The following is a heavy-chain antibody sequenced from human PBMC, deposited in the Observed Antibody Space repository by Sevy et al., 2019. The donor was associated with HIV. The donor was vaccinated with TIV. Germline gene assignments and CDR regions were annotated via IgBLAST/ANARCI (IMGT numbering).Heavy chain of an antibody. Sequence: ASVKVSCKVSGYTLTELSMHWVRQAPGKGLEWMGGFDPEDGETIDSQKFQGRVTMTEDTSTDTAYMELSSLRSEDTAVYYCATPQGSDSSGYYYDAFDIWGQGTMVTVSS. CDR2: FDPEDGET. V-gene: IGHV1-24*01. CDR1: GYTLTELS. D-gene: IGHD3-22*01. CDR3: ATPQGSDSSGYYYDAFDI. J-gene: IGHJ3*02.